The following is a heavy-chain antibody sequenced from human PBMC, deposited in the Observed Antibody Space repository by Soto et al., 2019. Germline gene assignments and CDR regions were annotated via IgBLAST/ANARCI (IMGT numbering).Heavy chain of an antibody. CDR1: GFSFAIFA. CDR3: GKGDRLDY. Sequence: GGSLRLSCSASGFSFAIFAMSWVRQAPGMGLEWVSGISDSGGSTYYAESVRGRFTISRDNSKNTVYLQMNSLRAEDTAVYYCGKGDRLDYWGQGTLVTVSS. CDR2: ISDSGGST. V-gene: IGHV3-23*01. J-gene: IGHJ4*02.